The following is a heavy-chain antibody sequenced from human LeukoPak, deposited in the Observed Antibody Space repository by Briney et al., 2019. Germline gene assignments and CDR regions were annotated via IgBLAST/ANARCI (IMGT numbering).Heavy chain of an antibody. J-gene: IGHJ4*02. CDR3: ARGGVGYCSGGSCPYRY. Sequence: VASVKVSCKASGYTFTSYYMHWVRQAPGQGLEWMGIINPSGGSTSYAQKFQGRVTMTRDMSTSTVYMELSSLRSEDTAVYYCARGGVGYCSGGSCPYRYWGQGTLVTVSS. CDR1: GYTFTSYY. CDR2: INPSGGST. V-gene: IGHV1-46*01. D-gene: IGHD2-15*01.